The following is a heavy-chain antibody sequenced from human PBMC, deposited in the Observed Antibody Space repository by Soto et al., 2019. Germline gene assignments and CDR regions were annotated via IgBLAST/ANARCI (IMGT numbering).Heavy chain of an antibody. CDR3: ARSRAVAGTSLGY. J-gene: IGHJ4*02. V-gene: IGHV4-34*01. CDR1: GGSFSGYY. D-gene: IGHD6-19*01. Sequence: QVQLQQWGAGLLKPSETLSLTCAVYGGSFSGYYWSWIRQPPGKGLEWIWEINHSGSTNYNPSLKSRVTISVDTSKNQFSLKLSSVTAADTAVYYCARSRAVAGTSLGYWGQGTLVTVSS. CDR2: INHSGST.